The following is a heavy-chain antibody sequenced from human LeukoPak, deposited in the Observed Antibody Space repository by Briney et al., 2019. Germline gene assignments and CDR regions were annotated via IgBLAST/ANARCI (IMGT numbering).Heavy chain of an antibody. CDR1: GGSISSSNW. V-gene: IGHV4-4*02. D-gene: IGHD4-17*01. CDR2: IYHSGST. CDR3: ARSRSDYGDYVY. J-gene: IGHJ4*02. Sequence: PSETLSLTCAVSGGSISSSNWWSWVRQPPGKGRQWIGEIYHSGSTNYNPSLKSRVTISVDKSKNQFSLELSSVAAADTAVYYCARSRSDYGDYVYWGQGTLVTVSS.